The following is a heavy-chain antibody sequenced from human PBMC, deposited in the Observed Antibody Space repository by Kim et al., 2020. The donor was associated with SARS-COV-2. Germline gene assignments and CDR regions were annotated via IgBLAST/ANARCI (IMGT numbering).Heavy chain of an antibody. J-gene: IGHJ6*02. CDR2: ISYDGSNK. CDR1: GFTFSSYA. Sequence: GGSLRLSCAASGFTFSSYAMHWVRQAPGKGLVWVAVISYDGSNKYYADSVKGRFTISRDNSKNTLYLQMNSLRAEDTAVYYCARSVGGTYYYGMDVWGQGTTVTVSS. V-gene: IGHV3-30-3*01. D-gene: IGHD1-26*01. CDR3: ARSVGGTYYYGMDV.